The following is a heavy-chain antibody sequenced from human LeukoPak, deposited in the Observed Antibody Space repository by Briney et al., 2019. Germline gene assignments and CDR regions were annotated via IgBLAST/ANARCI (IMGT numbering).Heavy chain of an antibody. CDR3: AIRPLLSSAAAESPGAFDI. CDR1: GYSFTSYW. V-gene: IGHV5-51*01. CDR2: IYPGDYDT. J-gene: IGHJ3*02. D-gene: IGHD6-13*01. Sequence: GESLKISCKGSGYSFTSYWIGWVRQMPGKGLEWMGIIYPGDYDTRYSPSFQGQVTISADKSISTAYLQWSSLKASDTAMYYCAIRPLLSSAAAESPGAFDIWGQGTMVTVSS.